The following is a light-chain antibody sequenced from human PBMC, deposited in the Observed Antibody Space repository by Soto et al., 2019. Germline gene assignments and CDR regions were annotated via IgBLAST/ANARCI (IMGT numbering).Light chain of an antibody. J-gene: IGLJ1*01. CDR2: DVN. CDR3: SSYTSSSPYV. V-gene: IGLV2-18*02. CDR1: SSDVGNSNG. Sequence: QSALTQPPSVSGSPGQSVAISCTGTSSDVGNSNGVSWYHQPPGTAPKLMIYDVNNRPSGVPDRFSGSKSGNTASLTISGLKSEDGVDYNCSSYTSSSPYVFGPGTKATVL.